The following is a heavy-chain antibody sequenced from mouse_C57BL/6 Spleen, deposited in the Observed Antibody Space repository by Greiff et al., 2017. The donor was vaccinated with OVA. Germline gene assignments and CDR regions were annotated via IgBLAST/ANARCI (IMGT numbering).Heavy chain of an antibody. CDR2: INPNYGTT. J-gene: IGHJ2*01. D-gene: IGHD2-5*01. CDR3: ATPNSNYGGLGY. V-gene: IGHV1-39*01. Sequence: EVKLMESGPELVKPGASVKISCKASGYSFTDYNMNWVKQSNGKSLEWIGVINPNYGTTSYNQKFKGKATLTVDQSSSTAYMQRNSLTSEDSAGYYCATPNSNYGGLGYWGQGTTLTVSS. CDR1: GYSFTDYN.